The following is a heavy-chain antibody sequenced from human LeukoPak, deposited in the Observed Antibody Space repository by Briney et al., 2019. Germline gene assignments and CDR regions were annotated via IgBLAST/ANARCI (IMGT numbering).Heavy chain of an antibody. CDR1: GYTFTSYY. CDR2: INPSGGST. J-gene: IGHJ3*02. V-gene: IGHV1-46*01. Sequence: ASVKVSCKASGYTFTSYYMHWVRQAPGQGLEWMGIINPSGGSTSYAQKFQGRVTMTRDMSTSTVYMELSSLRSEDTAVYYCARDDQRHPDAFDIWGQGTMVTVSS. CDR3: ARDDQRHPDAFDI.